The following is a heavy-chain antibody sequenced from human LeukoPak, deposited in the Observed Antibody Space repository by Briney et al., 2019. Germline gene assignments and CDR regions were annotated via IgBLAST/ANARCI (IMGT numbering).Heavy chain of an antibody. D-gene: IGHD5-18*01. CDR1: GFTFSSYS. CDR3: AKDQAGYSNYFEH. J-gene: IGHJ4*02. Sequence: GGSLRLSCAASGFTFSSYSMNWVRQAPGKGLEWVSSISSSSSYIYYADSVKGRFTISRDNAKNSLYLQMNSLRVEDTAVYYCAKDQAGYSNYFEHWGQGTPVTVSS. CDR2: ISSSSSYI. V-gene: IGHV3-21*01.